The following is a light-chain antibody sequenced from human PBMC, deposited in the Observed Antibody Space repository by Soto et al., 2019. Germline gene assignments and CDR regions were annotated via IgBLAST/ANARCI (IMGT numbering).Light chain of an antibody. Sequence: DIVMTQSPLSLPVTPGEPASISCRSSQSLLHSNGYNYLDWYLQKPGQSPHLLIYLGSNRASGVPDRFSGSGSGTDFTLKISRVEAEDVGVYYCMQALQTPRTFGQGTTLEIK. CDR2: LGS. CDR3: MQALQTPRT. J-gene: IGKJ2*01. V-gene: IGKV2-28*01. CDR1: QSLLHSNGYNY.